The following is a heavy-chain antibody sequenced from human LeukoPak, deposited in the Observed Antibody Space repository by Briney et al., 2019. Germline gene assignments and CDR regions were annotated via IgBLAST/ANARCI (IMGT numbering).Heavy chain of an antibody. V-gene: IGHV3-23*01. CDR3: AKDPTYYYYYMDV. J-gene: IGHJ6*03. CDR1: GFTFSNYA. Sequence: PGGSLRLSCIVSGFTFSNYAMSWVRQAPGKGLEWVSSISVSGDSTYYADSVKGRFTISRDQSKNTLYLQMNSLRAEDTAVYYCAKDPTYYYYYMDVWGKGTTVTVSS. CDR2: ISVSGDST.